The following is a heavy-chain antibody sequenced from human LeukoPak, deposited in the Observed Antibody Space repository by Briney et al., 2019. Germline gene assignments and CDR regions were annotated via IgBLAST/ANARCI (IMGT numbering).Heavy chain of an antibody. J-gene: IGHJ5*02. CDR2: IYYSGST. D-gene: IGHD3-9*01. V-gene: IGHV4-59*08. CDR1: GGSISSYY. CDR3: ARLSDYDILTGFVSWFDP. Sequence: SETLSLTCTVSGGSISSYYWSWIRQPPGKGLEWIGYIYYSGSTNYNPSLKSRGTISVDTSKNQFSLKLSSVTAADTAVYYCARLSDYDILTGFVSWFDPWGQGTLVTVSS.